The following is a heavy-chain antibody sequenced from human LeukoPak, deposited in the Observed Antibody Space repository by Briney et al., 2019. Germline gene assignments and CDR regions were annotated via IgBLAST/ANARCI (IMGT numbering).Heavy chain of an antibody. V-gene: IGHV3-23*01. CDR1: GFTFSSYA. CDR3: AKGVVDSSSWYSSWFDP. Sequence: GGSLRLSCAASGFTFSSYAMSWVRQAPGKGLEWVSAISGSGGSTYYADSVKGRFTISRDNSKNTLYLQMNSLRAEDTAVYYCAKGVVDSSSWYSSWFDPWGQGTLVTVSS. D-gene: IGHD6-13*01. J-gene: IGHJ5*02. CDR2: ISGSGGST.